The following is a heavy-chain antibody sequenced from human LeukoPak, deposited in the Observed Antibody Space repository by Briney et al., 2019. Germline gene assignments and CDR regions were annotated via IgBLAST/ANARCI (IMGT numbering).Heavy chain of an antibody. CDR2: ISTSSSYI. D-gene: IGHD6-19*01. CDR3: AKDLRQWLVWGPCDY. CDR1: GFTFNRYN. Sequence: PGGSLRLSCAASGFTFNRYNMNWVRRAPGKGLEWVSSISTSSSYIYYADSVRGRFTISRDNAKNSLYLQMNSLRAEDTAVYYCAKDLRQWLVWGPCDYWGQGTLVTVSS. J-gene: IGHJ4*02. V-gene: IGHV3-21*01.